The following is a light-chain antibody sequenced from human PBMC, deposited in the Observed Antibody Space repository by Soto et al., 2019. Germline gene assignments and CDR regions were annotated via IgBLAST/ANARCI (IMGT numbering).Light chain of an antibody. V-gene: IGKV4-1*01. J-gene: IGKJ1*01. CDR3: QQYYSTPWT. Sequence: DIVMTQSPDSLALSLGERATINCKSSQTVLYSSNNQNYLAWYQQKPGQPPKLLIYWASIRESGVPDRFSGRGSGTDFTLTISSLQAEDVAVYYCQQYYSTPWTFGQGTKVEIK. CDR2: WAS. CDR1: QTVLYSSNNQNY.